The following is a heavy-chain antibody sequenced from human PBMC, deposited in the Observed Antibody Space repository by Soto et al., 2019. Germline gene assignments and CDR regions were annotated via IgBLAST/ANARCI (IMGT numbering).Heavy chain of an antibody. D-gene: IGHD4-4*01. J-gene: IGHJ4*02. Sequence: PGESLKISCKGSGYSFASYWIGWVRQMPGKGLEWMGIIYPGDSDTRYSPSFQGQVTISADKSISTAYLQWSSLKASDTAMYYCAALHRLTRLGLDYWGQGTLVTVSS. V-gene: IGHV5-51*01. CDR2: IYPGDSDT. CDR3: AALHRLTRLGLDY. CDR1: GYSFASYW.